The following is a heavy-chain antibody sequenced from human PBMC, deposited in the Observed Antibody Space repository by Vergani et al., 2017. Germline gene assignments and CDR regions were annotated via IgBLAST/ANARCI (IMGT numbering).Heavy chain of an antibody. CDR3: ARVSCGGDCYSAFDY. CDR2: INPNSGGT. Sequence: QVQLVQSGAEVKKPGASVKVSCKASGYTFTGYYMHWVRQAPGQGLEWMGWINPNSGGTNYAQKFQGRVTMTTDTSTSTAYMELRSLRSDDTAVYYCARVSCGGDCYSAFDYWGQGTLVTVSS. D-gene: IGHD2-21*02. CDR1: GYTFTGYY. J-gene: IGHJ4*02. V-gene: IGHV1-2*02.